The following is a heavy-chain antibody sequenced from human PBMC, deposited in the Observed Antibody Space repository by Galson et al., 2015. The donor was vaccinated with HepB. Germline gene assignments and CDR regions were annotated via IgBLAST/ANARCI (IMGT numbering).Heavy chain of an antibody. Sequence: SLRLSCAASGFTLSTYSMNWVRLAPGKGLEWVSSISYSSADIFYADSVKGRFTISRDNAKNSLYLQMNSLRAEDTAVYYCARDASGWSRDYWGQGTLVTVSS. CDR2: ISYSSADI. CDR3: ARDASGWSRDY. D-gene: IGHD6-19*01. V-gene: IGHV3-21*01. J-gene: IGHJ4*02. CDR1: GFTLSTYS.